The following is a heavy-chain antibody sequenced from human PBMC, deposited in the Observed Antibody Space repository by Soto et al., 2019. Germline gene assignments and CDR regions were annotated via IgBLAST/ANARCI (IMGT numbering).Heavy chain of an antibody. D-gene: IGHD6-13*01. CDR1: GGSISSNY. J-gene: IGHJ4*02. V-gene: IGHV4-59*01. Sequence: SETLSLTCTVSGGSISSNYWTWIRQPPGKGLEWIGYVYNSGSTNYNPSLKSRVTISEDTSKSQFSLKVNSMTAADTAVYYCARYRREAVAGYTLGNWGQGILVTVSS. CDR2: VYNSGST. CDR3: ARYRREAVAGYTLGN.